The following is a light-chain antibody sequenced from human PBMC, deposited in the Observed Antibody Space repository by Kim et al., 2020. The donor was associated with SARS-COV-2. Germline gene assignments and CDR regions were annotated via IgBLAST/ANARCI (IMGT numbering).Light chain of an antibody. J-gene: IGLJ3*02. Sequence: QNVTRYYTRNSSNVDLQGAAWVQQHQDQPPKLQSYRDTNRASGSSERLSASRSGSTASLAITGHQPEDEADYYCSAWDSSLSSWVFGGGTQLTVL. CDR3: SAWDSSLSSWV. CDR2: RDT. CDR1: SSNVDLQG. V-gene: IGLV10-54*01.